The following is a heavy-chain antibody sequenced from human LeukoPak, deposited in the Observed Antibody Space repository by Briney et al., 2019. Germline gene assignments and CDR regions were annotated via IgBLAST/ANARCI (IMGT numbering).Heavy chain of an antibody. CDR1: GGSISSYY. Sequence: PSETLSLTCNVSGGSISSYYWSWIRQPPGKGLEWIGYIYNSGSTNHNPSLRSRVTISVDTSKNQFSLKLSSVTAADTAVYYCAKSWRPRRWPDSFDPWGQGTLVTVSS. J-gene: IGHJ5*02. V-gene: IGHV4-59*01. CDR3: AKSWRPRRWPDSFDP. D-gene: IGHD5-24*01. CDR2: IYNSGST.